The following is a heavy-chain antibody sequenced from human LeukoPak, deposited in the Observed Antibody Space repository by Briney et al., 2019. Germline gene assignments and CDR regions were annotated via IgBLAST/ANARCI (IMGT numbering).Heavy chain of an antibody. V-gene: IGHV1-69*05. CDR2: IIPIFGTA. D-gene: IGHD4-11*01. J-gene: IGHJ6*03. CDR1: GGTFSSYA. Sequence: SVKVSCKAPGGTFSSYAISWVRQAPGQGLEWMGGIIPIFGTANYAQKFQGRVTITTDESTSTAYMELSSLRSEDTAVYYCASRTMTTSRDYYYMDVWGKGTTVTVSS. CDR3: ASRTMTTSRDYYYMDV.